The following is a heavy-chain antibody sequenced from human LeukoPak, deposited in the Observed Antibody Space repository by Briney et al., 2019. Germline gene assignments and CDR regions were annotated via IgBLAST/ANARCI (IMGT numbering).Heavy chain of an antibody. J-gene: IGHJ4*02. Sequence: PGGSLRLSCAASGFTFGSYGMHWVRQAPGKGLEWVAVISYDGSNKYYADSVKGRFTISRDNSKNTLYLQMNSLRAEDTAVYYCAKDRGYNWNDEGGYFDYWGQGTLVTVSS. CDR2: ISYDGSNK. V-gene: IGHV3-30*18. CDR1: GFTFGSYG. CDR3: AKDRGYNWNDEGGYFDY. D-gene: IGHD1-20*01.